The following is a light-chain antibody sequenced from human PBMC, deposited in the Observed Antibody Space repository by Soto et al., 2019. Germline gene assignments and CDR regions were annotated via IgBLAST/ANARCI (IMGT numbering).Light chain of an antibody. CDR2: DNE. CDR3: ESWGSSVTGSFYV. J-gene: IGLJ1*01. CDR1: TSNIGSNY. V-gene: IGLV1-51*01. Sequence: QSVLTQPPSVSAAPGQTVTISCSGDTSNIGSNYVSWYQQVPGKAPKLLIYDNENRPSGIPDRFSGSRSGTSATLAITGLQTGDEAIYYCESWGSSVTGSFYVFGSATKLTVL.